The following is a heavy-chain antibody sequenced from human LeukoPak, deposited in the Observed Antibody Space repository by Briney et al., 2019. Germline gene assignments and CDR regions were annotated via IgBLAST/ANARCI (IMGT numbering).Heavy chain of an antibody. CDR3: ARDLENPTYSGSYLNY. D-gene: IGHD1-26*01. Sequence: GASVKVSCKASGYTFTGYYMHWVRQAPGQGLEWMGWINPNSGGTNYAQKFQGRVTMTRDTSISTAYMELSRLRSDDTAVYYCARDLENPTYSGSYLNYWGQGTLVTVSS. CDR1: GYTFTGYY. V-gene: IGHV1-2*02. J-gene: IGHJ4*02. CDR2: INPNSGGT.